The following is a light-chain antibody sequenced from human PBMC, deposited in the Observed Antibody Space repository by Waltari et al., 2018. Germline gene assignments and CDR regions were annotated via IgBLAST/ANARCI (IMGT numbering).Light chain of an antibody. CDR3: AAWDDSLNGHVV. Sequence: QSVLTQPPSASGTPGQRVTISCSGSSSNIGSNTVNWSQQLQGTAPKLLIYSNNQRPSGVPDRFSGSKSGTSASLAISGLQSEDEADYYCAAWDDSLNGHVVFGGGTKLTVL. CDR1: SSNIGSNT. V-gene: IGLV1-44*01. J-gene: IGLJ2*01. CDR2: SNN.